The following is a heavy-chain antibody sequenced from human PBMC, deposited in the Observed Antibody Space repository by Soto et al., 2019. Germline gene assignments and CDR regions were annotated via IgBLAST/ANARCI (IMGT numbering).Heavy chain of an antibody. Sequence: PSETLSLTCTVSGGSISSSSYYWGWIRQPPGKGLEWIGSIYYSGSTYYNPSLKSRVTISVDTSKNQFSLKLSSVTAADTAVYYCARHTATTMGRGVTELDYWGQGTVVTVSS. D-gene: IGHD3-10*01. CDR3: ARHTATTMGRGVTELDY. J-gene: IGHJ4*02. CDR1: GGSISSSSYY. CDR2: IYYSGST. V-gene: IGHV4-39*01.